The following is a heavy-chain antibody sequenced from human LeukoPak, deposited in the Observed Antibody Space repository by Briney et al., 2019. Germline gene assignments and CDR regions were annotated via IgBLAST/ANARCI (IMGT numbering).Heavy chain of an antibody. D-gene: IGHD3-10*01. V-gene: IGHV3-23*01. J-gene: IGHJ5*02. CDR2: ISGSGGST. CDR1: GFTFSSYA. CDR3: ARMVRGVIGWFDP. Sequence: GGSLRLSCAASGFTFSSYAMSWVRQAPGKGLEWVSAISGSGGSTYYADSVKGRFTISRDNSKNTLYLQMNSLRAEDTAVYCCARMVRGVIGWFDPWGQGTLVTVSS.